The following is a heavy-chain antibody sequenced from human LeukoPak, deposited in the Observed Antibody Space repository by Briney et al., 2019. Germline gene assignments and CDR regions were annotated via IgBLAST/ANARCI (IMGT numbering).Heavy chain of an antibody. CDR2: INHSGST. V-gene: IGHV4-34*01. Sequence: SETLSLTCAVYGGSFSGYYWSWIRQPPGKGLEWIGEINHSGSTYYNPSLKSRVTISVDTSKNQFSLKLSSVTAADTALYYCARVIDVAAAGYFDSWGQGTQVTVSS. J-gene: IGHJ4*02. CDR1: GGSFSGYY. D-gene: IGHD6-13*01. CDR3: ARVIDVAAAGYFDS.